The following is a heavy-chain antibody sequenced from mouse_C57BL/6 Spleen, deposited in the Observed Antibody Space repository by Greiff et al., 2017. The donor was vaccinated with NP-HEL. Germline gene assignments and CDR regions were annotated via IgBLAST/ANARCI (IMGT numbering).Heavy chain of an antibody. D-gene: IGHD1-1*01. CDR2: IDPSDSYT. Sequence: QVQLQQPGAELVKPGASVKLSCKASGYTFTSYWMQWVKQRPGQGLEWIGEIDPSDSYTNYNQKFKGKATLTVDTSSSTAYMQLSSLTSEDSAVYYCACITTVDYWGQGTTLTVSS. V-gene: IGHV1-50*01. CDR3: ACITTVDY. CDR1: GYTFTSYW. J-gene: IGHJ2*01.